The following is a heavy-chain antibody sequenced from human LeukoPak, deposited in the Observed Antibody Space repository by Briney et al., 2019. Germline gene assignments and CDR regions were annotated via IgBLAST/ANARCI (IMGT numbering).Heavy chain of an antibody. J-gene: IGHJ4*02. CDR3: ARVSDYYDSSGNYGY. V-gene: IGHV1-2*02. D-gene: IGHD3-22*01. CDR1: GGTFSSYA. Sequence: ASVKVSCKASGGTFSSYAISWVRQAPGQGLEWMGWINPNSGGTNYAQKFQGRVTMTRDTSISTAYMELSRLRSDDTAVYYCARVSDYYDSSGNYGYWGQGTLVTVSS. CDR2: INPNSGGT.